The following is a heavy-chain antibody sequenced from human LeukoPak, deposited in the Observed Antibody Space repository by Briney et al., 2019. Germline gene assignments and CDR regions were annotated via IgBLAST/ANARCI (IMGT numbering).Heavy chain of an antibody. V-gene: IGHV3-21*01. Sequence: GGSLRLSCAASGFTFSSYSMNWVRQAPGKGLEWVSSISSSSSYIYYADSVKGRFTISRDNAKNSLYLQMNSLRAEDTAVYYCARGSWDIVVVPAAHVFDYGGQGTLSPSPQ. CDR3: ARGSWDIVVVPAAHVFDY. D-gene: IGHD2-2*01. CDR1: GFTFSSYS. J-gene: IGHJ4*02. CDR2: ISSSSSYI.